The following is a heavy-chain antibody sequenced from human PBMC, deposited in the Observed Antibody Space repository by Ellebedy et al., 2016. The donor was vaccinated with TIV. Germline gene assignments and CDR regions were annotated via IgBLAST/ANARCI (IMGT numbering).Heavy chain of an antibody. Sequence: ASVKVSCXASGYTFTSYYMHWVRQAPGQGLEWMGIINPSGGSTSYAQKFQGRVTMTRDTSTSTVYMELSSLRSEDTAVYYCASAGDYYDSSGYYYPGAGLDYWGQGTLVTVSS. V-gene: IGHV1-46*03. CDR2: INPSGGST. CDR1: GYTFTSYY. D-gene: IGHD3-22*01. J-gene: IGHJ4*02. CDR3: ASAGDYYDSSGYYYPGAGLDY.